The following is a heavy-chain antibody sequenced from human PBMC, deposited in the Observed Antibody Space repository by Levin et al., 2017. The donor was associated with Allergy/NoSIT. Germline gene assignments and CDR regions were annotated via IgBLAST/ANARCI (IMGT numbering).Heavy chain of an antibody. CDR2: INHSGST. D-gene: IGHD2-2*02. CDR3: ARASADCSSTSCYKTYNWFDP. Sequence: SETLSLTCAVYGGSFSGYYWSWIRQPPGKGLEWIGEINHSGSTNYNPSLKSRVTISVDTSKNQFSLKLSSVTAADTAVYYCARASADCSSTSCYKTYNWFDPWGQGTLVTVSS. V-gene: IGHV4-34*01. CDR1: GGSFSGYY. J-gene: IGHJ5*02.